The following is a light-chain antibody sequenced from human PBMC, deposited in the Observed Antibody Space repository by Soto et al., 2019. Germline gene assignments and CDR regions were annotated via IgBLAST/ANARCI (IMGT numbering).Light chain of an antibody. J-gene: IGLJ2*01. V-gene: IGLV2-14*01. CDR3: SSYTSTTDVV. CDR2: EVS. CDR1: NSDVGGYNY. Sequence: QSALTQPASVSGSPGQSITISCTGTNSDVGGYNYVSWHQQHPGKVPKLMIYEVSNRPSGVSNRFSGSKSGNTASLTISGLQAEDEADYYCSSYTSTTDVVFGGGTKVTVL.